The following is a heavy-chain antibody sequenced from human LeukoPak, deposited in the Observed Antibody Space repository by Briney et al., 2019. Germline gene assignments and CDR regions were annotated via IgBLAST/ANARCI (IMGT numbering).Heavy chain of an antibody. CDR2: IYTNGHT. Sequence: SETLSLSCTVSGGSMSNYHWTWIRQPPGEGLEWIGRIYTNGHTNYSPSLRSRVTMSVDTSQNQFSLKVRFVTAADTAVYFCARDHVVVVSTTSFFDYWGQGILVTVSS. CDR3: ARDHVVVVSTTSFFDY. D-gene: IGHD3-22*01. J-gene: IGHJ4*02. CDR1: GGSMSNYH. V-gene: IGHV4-4*07.